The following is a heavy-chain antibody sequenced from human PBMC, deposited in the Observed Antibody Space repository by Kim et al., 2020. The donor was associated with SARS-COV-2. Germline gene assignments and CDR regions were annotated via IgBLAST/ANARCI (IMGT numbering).Heavy chain of an antibody. CDR3: AREGYYDFWSGYYTDGMDV. J-gene: IGHJ6*02. CDR2: ISSSGSTI. D-gene: IGHD3-3*01. CDR1: GFTFSDYY. V-gene: IGHV3-11*01. Sequence: GGSLRLSCAASGFTFSDYYMSWIRQAPGKGLEWVSYISSSGSTIYYADSVKGRFTISRDNAKNSLYLQMNSLRAEDTAVYYCAREGYYDFWSGYYTDGMDVWGQGTTVTVSS.